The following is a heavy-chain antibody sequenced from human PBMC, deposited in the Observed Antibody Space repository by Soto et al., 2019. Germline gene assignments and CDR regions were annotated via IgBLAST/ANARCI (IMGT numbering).Heavy chain of an antibody. CDR2: MNPGNNQH. V-gene: IGHV1-8*01. Sequence: ASVKVSCKTSGYSFTDYDIHWVRQAAGQGLEWMGWMNPGNNQHVYAQKFQGRVTMTEDTSTDTAYMELSSLRSEDTAVYYCATDLGHDYSNYWGQGTLVTVSS. CDR3: ATDLGHDYSNY. CDR1: GYSFTDYD. D-gene: IGHD4-4*01. J-gene: IGHJ4*02.